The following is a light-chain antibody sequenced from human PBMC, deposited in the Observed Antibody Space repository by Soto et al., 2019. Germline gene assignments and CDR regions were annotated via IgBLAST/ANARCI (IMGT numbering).Light chain of an antibody. CDR3: QQSNRTLWT. CDR2: AAS. CDR1: QSISSY. V-gene: IGKV1-39*01. Sequence: DIQMIQSPASLSASVGDRVTITCRACQSISSYLNWYQQKPGKATKLLIYAASSVQSGVPSRFSGSGSRTDFTLSIRSLQPEAVATYCCQQSNRTLWTFGQGTKVDIK. J-gene: IGKJ1*01.